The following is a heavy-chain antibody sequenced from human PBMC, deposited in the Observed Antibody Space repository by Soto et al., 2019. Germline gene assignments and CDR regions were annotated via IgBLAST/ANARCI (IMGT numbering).Heavy chain of an antibody. V-gene: IGHV4-34*01. CDR3: ARGRLHLGELSFNYLDF. CDR2: INHSGST. J-gene: IGHJ4*02. CDR1: GGSFSGYF. Sequence: SETLSLTCAVYGGSFSGYFWSWLRQPPGKGLEWIGEINHSGSTNYIPSLKSRVTISVDTSKNQFSLKLSSVTAADTAVYYCARGRLHLGELSFNYLDFWGQGTLVTVSS. D-gene: IGHD3-16*02.